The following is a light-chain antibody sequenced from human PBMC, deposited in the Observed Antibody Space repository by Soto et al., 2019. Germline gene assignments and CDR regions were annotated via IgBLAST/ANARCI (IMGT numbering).Light chain of an antibody. J-gene: IGKJ1*01. V-gene: IGKV3-20*01. CDR1: QSVSSSY. CDR3: QQYGSSPGT. CDR2: GAS. Sequence: EIVLTQSPGTLSLSPGERATLSCRASQSVSSSYLAWYQQKPGQAPRLLIYGASSRATGIPDRFSGSGSGTDFTLTISRLESEEFAVYYCQQYGSSPGTFGQGTKVDIK.